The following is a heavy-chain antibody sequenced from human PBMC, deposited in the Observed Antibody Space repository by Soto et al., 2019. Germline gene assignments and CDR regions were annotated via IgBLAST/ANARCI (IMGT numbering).Heavy chain of an antibody. Sequence: EVQLVESGGGLVQPGGSLRLSCAASGFTFSSYSMNWVRQAPGKGLEWVSYISSSSSTMYYADSVKGRFTISRDNAKNSLFLHMNRLRDEDTAVYYCARDSTDADSGSYSGDYWGQGTLVTVSS. CDR3: ARDSTDADSGSYSGDY. J-gene: IGHJ4*02. CDR2: ISSSSSTM. D-gene: IGHD1-26*01. V-gene: IGHV3-48*02. CDR1: GFTFSSYS.